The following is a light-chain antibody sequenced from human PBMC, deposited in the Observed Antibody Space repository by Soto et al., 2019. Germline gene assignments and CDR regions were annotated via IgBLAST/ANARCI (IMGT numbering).Light chain of an antibody. CDR3: QQYDNWPST. Sequence: ENVRTQSPATLSVSPWEIATLSRRASQSVSSNLDWYQQKPGQAPRLFIYGASTRATAIPPRFSFSGSGTEFTLTISSLQSEDFAVYYCQQYDNWPSTYGQGTRLEIK. CDR1: QSVSSN. CDR2: GAS. J-gene: IGKJ5*01. V-gene: IGKV3-15*01.